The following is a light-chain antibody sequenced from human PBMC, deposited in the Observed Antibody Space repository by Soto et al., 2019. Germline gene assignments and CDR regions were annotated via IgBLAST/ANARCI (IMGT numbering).Light chain of an antibody. CDR2: DAS. CDR3: QQYNRYSST. CDR1: QSISSW. J-gene: IGKJ2*01. V-gene: IGKV1-5*01. Sequence: DIPMTQSPSTLSASVGDRVTITCRASQSISSWLAWYQQKPGKAPKLLIYDASSLESGVPSRFSGSGSGTESTLNISSLQPVDFATYYCQQYNRYSSTFGQGTKLETK.